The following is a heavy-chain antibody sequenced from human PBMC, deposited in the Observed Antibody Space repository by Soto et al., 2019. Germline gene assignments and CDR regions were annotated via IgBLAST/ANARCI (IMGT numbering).Heavy chain of an antibody. CDR1: GFTFSSYA. Sequence: EVQLLESGGGLVQPGGSLRLSCAASGFTFSSYAMSWVRQAPGKGLEWVSAISGSGGSTYYADSVKGRFTISRDNSKNTLYLQMNSLRAEDTAVYYCAKDRYYYDSNGYYHFDYWGQGTLVTVSS. D-gene: IGHD3-22*01. CDR3: AKDRYYYDSNGYYHFDY. CDR2: ISGSGGST. V-gene: IGHV3-23*01. J-gene: IGHJ4*02.